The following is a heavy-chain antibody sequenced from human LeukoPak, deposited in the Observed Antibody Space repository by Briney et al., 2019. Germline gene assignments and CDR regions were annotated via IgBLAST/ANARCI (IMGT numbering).Heavy chain of an antibody. CDR2: IKPDGNEK. CDR1: GFTFNNHW. J-gene: IGHJ6*02. Sequence: GGCLRLSCAASGFTFNNHWMTWVRQAPGKGLEWVANIKPDGNEKYYVDSVKGRFAISRDNAKNSLYMQMNSLRAEDTAVYYCAKDRYDSSGYSLRYYYYGMDVWGQGTTVTVSS. CDR3: AKDRYDSSGYSLRYYYYGMDV. V-gene: IGHV3-7*01. D-gene: IGHD3-22*01.